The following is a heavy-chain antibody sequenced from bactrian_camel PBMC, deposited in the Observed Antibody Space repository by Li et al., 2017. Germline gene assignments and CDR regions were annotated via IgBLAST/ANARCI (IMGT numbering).Heavy chain of an antibody. CDR1: GHTDGSNT. CDR2: IDIDGST. V-gene: IGHV3S53*01. D-gene: IGHD3*01. J-gene: IGHJ6*01. CDR3: VTSYAANDFSY. Sequence: HVQLVESGGDSVESGGSLRLSCAASGHTDGSNTFGWFRQVQGKKREGVAVIDIDGSTTYIDSVKGRFTISQDNAKNTLYLQMNSLKPEDTALYYCVTSYAANDFSYWAKGTQVTVS.